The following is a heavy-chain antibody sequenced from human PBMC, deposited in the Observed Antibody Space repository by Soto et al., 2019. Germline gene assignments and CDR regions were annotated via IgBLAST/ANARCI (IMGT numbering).Heavy chain of an antibody. Sequence: GXSVKVSCNASGYTFTSYAMHLVRHTPGQRLEWMGWINAGNGNTKYSQKFQGRVTITRDTSASTAYMELSSLRSEDTAVYYCARDPGLAAAGTHYYYMDVWGKGTTVTVSS. D-gene: IGHD6-13*01. CDR3: ARDPGLAAAGTHYYYMDV. CDR1: GYTFTSYA. J-gene: IGHJ6*03. CDR2: INAGNGNT. V-gene: IGHV1-3*01.